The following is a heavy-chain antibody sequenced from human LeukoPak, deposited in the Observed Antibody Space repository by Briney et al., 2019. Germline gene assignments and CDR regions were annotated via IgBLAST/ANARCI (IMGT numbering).Heavy chain of an antibody. CDR1: GFTFSNYG. Sequence: PGGSLRLSCTASGFTFSNYGMHWVRQAPGKGLEWVAIIWFDGSNKYYADSVKGRFTISRDNSKNTLYLQMNSLRAEDTAVYYCAREGEGYYVAFDIWGQGTMVTVSS. V-gene: IGHV3-33*01. J-gene: IGHJ3*02. CDR2: IWFDGSNK. D-gene: IGHD3-10*02. CDR3: AREGEGYYVAFDI.